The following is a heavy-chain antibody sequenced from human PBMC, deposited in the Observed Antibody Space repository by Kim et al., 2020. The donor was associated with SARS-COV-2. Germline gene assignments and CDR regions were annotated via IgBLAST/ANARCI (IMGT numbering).Heavy chain of an antibody. D-gene: IGHD1-26*01. J-gene: IGHJ3*02. V-gene: IGHV4-38-2*02. CDR2: IYHSGSS. CDR3: ARGATNAFDI. Sequence: SETLSLTCTVSGYSISSGYYWGWIRQPPGKGLEYIGSIYHSGSSYYNPSLKSRVTISLDTSKNQFSLKLSSVTAADTAVYFCARGATNAFDIWGQGTMVTVSS. CDR1: GYSISSGYY.